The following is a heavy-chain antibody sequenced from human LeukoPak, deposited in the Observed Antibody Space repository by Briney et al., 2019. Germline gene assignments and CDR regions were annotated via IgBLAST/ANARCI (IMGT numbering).Heavy chain of an antibody. CDR3: AGRVGATIWTGMEF. V-gene: IGHV4-34*01. Sequence: SETLSLTCAVYGGSFSGYYWSWIRQPPGKGLEWIGEINHSGSTNYNPSLKSRVTISVDTSKNQFSLNLSSVTAADTAVYYCAGRVGATIWTGMEFWGQGILVTLSS. J-gene: IGHJ4*02. CDR2: INHSGST. D-gene: IGHD1-26*01. CDR1: GGSFSGYY.